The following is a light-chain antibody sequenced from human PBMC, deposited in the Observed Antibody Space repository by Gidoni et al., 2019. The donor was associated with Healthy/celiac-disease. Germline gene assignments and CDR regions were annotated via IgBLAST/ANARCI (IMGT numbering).Light chain of an antibody. CDR3: QSYDSILSGSRV. V-gene: IGLV1-40*01. CDR2: GNS. CDR1: RSNSGAGYD. Sequence: QSVLTQPPSVSGAPGQRVTISCTGSRSNSGAGYDVHWYQQLPGTAPKLLSYGNSNRPSGVPDRCSGSQSGTSASLAITGLQAEDESDYYCQSYDSILSGSRVFGTGTTVTVL. J-gene: IGLJ1*01.